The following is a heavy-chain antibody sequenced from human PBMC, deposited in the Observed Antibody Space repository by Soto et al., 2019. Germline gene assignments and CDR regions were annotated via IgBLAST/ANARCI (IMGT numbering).Heavy chain of an antibody. Sequence: SVKVSCKASGGTFSSYAISWVRQAPGQGLEWMGGIIPIFGTANYAQKFQGRVTITADESTSTAYMELSSLRSEDTAVYYCARGPGSSSGYYSGHFDYWGQGTLVTVSS. D-gene: IGHD3-22*01. J-gene: IGHJ4*02. CDR1: GGTFSSYA. CDR2: IIPIFGTA. V-gene: IGHV1-69*13. CDR3: ARGPGSSSGYYSGHFDY.